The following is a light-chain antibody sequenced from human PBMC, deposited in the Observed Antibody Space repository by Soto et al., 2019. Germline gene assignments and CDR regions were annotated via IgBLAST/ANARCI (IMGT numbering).Light chain of an antibody. J-gene: IGKJ5*01. Sequence: EIVLTQSPGTLSLSPGERATLSCRASQSVSSSYLAWYQQKPGQAPRLLIDGASSRATGIPDRFSGSGSGTDFTLTISRLEPEDVAVYYCQQYGSSPAITFGQGTRLEIK. CDR3: QQYGSSPAIT. V-gene: IGKV3-20*01. CDR2: GAS. CDR1: QSVSSSY.